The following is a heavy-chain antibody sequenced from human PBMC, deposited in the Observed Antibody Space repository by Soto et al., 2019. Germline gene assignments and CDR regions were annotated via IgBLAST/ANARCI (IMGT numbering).Heavy chain of an antibody. CDR1: GGSISSYY. V-gene: IGHV4-59*01. CDR3: ARAATYYDILTGYGYYYYYMDV. J-gene: IGHJ6*03. Sequence: PSETLSLTCTVSGGSISSYYWSWIRQPPGKGLEWIGYIYYSGSTNYNPSLKSRVTISVDTSKNQFSLKPSSVTAADTAVYYCARAATYYDILTGYGYYYYYMDVWGKRTTVTVSS. D-gene: IGHD3-9*01. CDR2: IYYSGST.